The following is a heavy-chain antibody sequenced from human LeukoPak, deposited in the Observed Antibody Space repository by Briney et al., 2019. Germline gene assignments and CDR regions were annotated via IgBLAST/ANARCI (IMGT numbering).Heavy chain of an antibody. V-gene: IGHV1-69*05. CDR1: GGTFSSYA. D-gene: IGHD3-10*01. CDR2: IIPIFGTA. J-gene: IGHJ6*03. Sequence: ASVKVSCKASGGTFSSYAISWVRQAPGQGLEWMGRIIPIFGTANYAQKFQGRVTITTDESTSTAYMELSSLRSEDTAVYYCARVGYGSGYMDVWGKGTTVTVSS. CDR3: ARVGYGSGYMDV.